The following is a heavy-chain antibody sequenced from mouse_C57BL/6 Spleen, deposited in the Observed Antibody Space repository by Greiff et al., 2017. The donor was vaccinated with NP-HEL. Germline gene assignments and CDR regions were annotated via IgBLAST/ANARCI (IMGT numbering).Heavy chain of an antibody. CDR3: ARKDDGRSDEGMDN. Sequence: VMLVESGPGLVQPSQSLSITCTVSGFSLTSYGVHWVRQSPGKGLEWLGVIWSGGSTAYNAAFISRLSISKDNSKSQVFFKMNSLQADDTAIYYCARKDDGRSDEGMDNWGQGTSVTVSS. CDR2: IWSGGST. CDR1: GFSLTSYG. V-gene: IGHV2-2*01. J-gene: IGHJ4*01. D-gene: IGHD1-1*01.